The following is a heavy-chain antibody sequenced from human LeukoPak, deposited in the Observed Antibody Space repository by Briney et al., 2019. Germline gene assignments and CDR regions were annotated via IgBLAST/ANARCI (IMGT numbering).Heavy chain of an antibody. V-gene: IGHV1-18*01. CDR3: ARDSSGFPRDASDY. CDR2: ISAYNGNT. CDR1: GYTFTSYG. Sequence: GASVKVSCKASGYTFTSYGISWVRQAPGQGLEWMGWISAYNGNTNYAQRLQGRVTMTTDTSTSTAYMELRSLRSDDTAVYFCARDSSGFPRDASDYWGQGTLVTVSS. D-gene: IGHD3-22*01. J-gene: IGHJ4*02.